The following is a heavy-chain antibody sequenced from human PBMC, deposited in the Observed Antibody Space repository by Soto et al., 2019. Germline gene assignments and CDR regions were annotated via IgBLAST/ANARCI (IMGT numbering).Heavy chain of an antibody. CDR3: ARGIAVADSFDY. D-gene: IGHD6-19*01. V-gene: IGHV4-31*03. J-gene: IGHJ4*02. Sequence: PSETLSLTCTVSGGSISSGGYYWSWIRQHPGKGLEWIGYIYYSGATYYNPSLKSRISISVDTSKNQFSLKLSSVTAADTAVFYCARGIAVADSFDYWGQGTLVTVSS. CDR2: IYYSGAT. CDR1: GGSISSGGYY.